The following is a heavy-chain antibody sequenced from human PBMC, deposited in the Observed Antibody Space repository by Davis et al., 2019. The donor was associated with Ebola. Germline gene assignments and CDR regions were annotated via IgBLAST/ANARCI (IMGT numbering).Heavy chain of an antibody. Sequence: GESLKISCAASGFTFRNYAMHWVRQAPGKGLEWVAVVSQSQRETFYADSVKGRFTISRDNSENTLYLQMNSLTADDTAVYYCARAVFHEVLDYWGQGTPVTVSS. V-gene: IGHV3-30*04. CDR1: GFTFRNYA. CDR3: ARAVFHEVLDY. D-gene: IGHD3-3*01. J-gene: IGHJ4*02. CDR2: VSQSQRET.